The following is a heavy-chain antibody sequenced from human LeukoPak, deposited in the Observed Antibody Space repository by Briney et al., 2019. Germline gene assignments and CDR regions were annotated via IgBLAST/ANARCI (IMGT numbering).Heavy chain of an antibody. CDR1: GGSISSYY. V-gene: IGHV4-59*01. CDR3: ARVGIKSAFKPRVWFDP. CDR2: IYYSGST. J-gene: IGHJ5*02. D-gene: IGHD2-15*01. Sequence: SETLSLTCTVSGGSISSYYWSWLRQPPGKGLEWMVYIYYSGSTNYNPSLKSRVTISVDTSKNQFSLKLSSVTAADTAVYYCARVGIKSAFKPRVWFDPWGQGTLVTVSS.